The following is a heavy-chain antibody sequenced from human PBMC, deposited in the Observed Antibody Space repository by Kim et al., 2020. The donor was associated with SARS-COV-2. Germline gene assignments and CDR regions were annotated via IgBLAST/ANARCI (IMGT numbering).Heavy chain of an antibody. CDR3: AWEMDV. CDR1: GFPFTNYW. J-gene: IGHJ6*02. Sequence: GGSLRLSCTASGFPFTNYWMSWVRQAPGKGPEWVANIKQDGSEKFYVGSVKGRFTISRDNAKNSLYLQMNSLRVEDTAVYYCAWEMDVWGQGTTVTVSS. CDR2: IKQDGSEK. V-gene: IGHV3-7*03. D-gene: IGHD1-26*01.